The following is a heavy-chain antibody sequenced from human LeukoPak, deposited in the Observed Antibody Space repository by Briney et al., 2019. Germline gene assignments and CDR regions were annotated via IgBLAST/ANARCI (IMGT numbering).Heavy chain of an antibody. CDR3: ARSTKGHYYDSSGYPTYYYYGMDV. CDR2: IYYSGST. D-gene: IGHD3-22*01. J-gene: IGHJ6*02. CDR1: GGSISSYY. Sequence: SETLSLTCTVSGGSISSYYWSWLRQPPGKGLEWIGYIYYSGSTNYNPSLKSRVTISVDTSKNQFSLTLSSVTAADTAVYYCARSTKGHYYDSSGYPTYYYYGMDVWGQGTTVTVSS. V-gene: IGHV4-59*08.